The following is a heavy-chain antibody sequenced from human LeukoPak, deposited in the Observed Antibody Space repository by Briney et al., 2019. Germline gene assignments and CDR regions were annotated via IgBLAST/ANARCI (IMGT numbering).Heavy chain of an antibody. V-gene: IGHV3-23*01. CDR2: ISGSGGST. J-gene: IGHJ4*02. Sequence: PGGSLRLSCAASGFTFSSYAMSWVRQAPGKGLEWVSAISGSGGSTYYADSVKGRFTISRDNSKNTLYVQMNSLRDEDTAVHYCARDGPAAGLYLDYWGQGILVTVSS. D-gene: IGHD6-13*01. CDR1: GFTFSSYA. CDR3: ARDGPAAGLYLDY.